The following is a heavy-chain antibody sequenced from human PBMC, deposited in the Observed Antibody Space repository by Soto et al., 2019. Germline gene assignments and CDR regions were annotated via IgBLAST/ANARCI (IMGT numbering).Heavy chain of an antibody. CDR1: GFTFSSYW. CDR3: ASFGYSSSRPLGWFDP. D-gene: IGHD6-6*01. V-gene: IGHV3-7*05. CDR2: IKQDGSEK. Sequence: GGSLRLSCAASGFTFSSYWMSWVRQAPGKGLEWVANIKQDGSEKYYVDSVKGRFTISRDNAKNSLYLQMNSLRAEDTAVYYCASFGYSSSRPLGWFDPWGQGTLVTVSS. J-gene: IGHJ5*02.